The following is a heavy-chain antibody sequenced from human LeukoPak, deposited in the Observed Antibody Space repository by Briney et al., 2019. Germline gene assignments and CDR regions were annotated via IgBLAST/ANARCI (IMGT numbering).Heavy chain of an antibody. V-gene: IGHV1-2*02. CDR1: GYTFTGYY. Sequence: ASVKVSCKASGYTFTGYYMHWVRQAPGQGLEWMGWINPNSGGTNYAQKFQGRVTMTRDTSISTAYMELSRLRSDDTAVYYCARGRSIAVAGRNIAPLDNDYWGQGTLVTVPS. D-gene: IGHD6-19*01. CDR3: ARGRSIAVAGRNIAPLDNDY. J-gene: IGHJ4*02. CDR2: INPNSGGT.